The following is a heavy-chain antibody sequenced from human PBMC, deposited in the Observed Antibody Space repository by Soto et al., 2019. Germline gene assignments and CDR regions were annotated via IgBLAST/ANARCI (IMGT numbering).Heavy chain of an antibody. Sequence: QVQLVQSGAEVKKPGSSVNVSCKTSGGTFGNTAVTWVRQAPGQGLEWMGGIVPMFGTANYAPKFQGRVTITADESTNTAYMELRSLRSDDTAVYYCARDGDPGYTFWSGPLGGGRFDPWGQGTLVTVSS. CDR1: GGTFGNTA. CDR2: IVPMFGTA. CDR3: ARDGDPGYTFWSGPLGGGRFDP. J-gene: IGHJ5*02. D-gene: IGHD3-3*01. V-gene: IGHV1-69*12.